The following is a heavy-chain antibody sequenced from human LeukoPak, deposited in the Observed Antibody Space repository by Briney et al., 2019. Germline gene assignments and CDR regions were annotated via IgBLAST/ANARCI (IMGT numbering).Heavy chain of an antibody. CDR1: GFTFSSYS. J-gene: IGHJ4*02. Sequence: GGSLRLSCAASGFTFSSYSMNWVRQAPGKGLEWVSYISSSSSTIYYADSVKGRFTISIDNAKNSLYLQMNSLRAEDTAVYYCAREERLDGSAPLGYWGQGTLVTVSS. D-gene: IGHD5-24*01. CDR2: ISSSSSTI. V-gene: IGHV3-48*04. CDR3: AREERLDGSAPLGY.